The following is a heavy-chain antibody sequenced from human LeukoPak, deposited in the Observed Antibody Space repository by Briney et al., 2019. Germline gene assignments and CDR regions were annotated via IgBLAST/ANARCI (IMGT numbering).Heavy chain of an antibody. CDR2: IIPNTGGT. CDR3: ARDGRFLEWLTPLYYYMDV. Sequence: ASVKVSCKASGYTITDYYLHWVRQAPGQGLEWMGWIIPNTGGTNYAQKFQDWVTMSSDTSISTAYMELSSLRSDDTAVYYCARDGRFLEWLTPLYYYMDVWGKGTTVTVSS. J-gene: IGHJ6*03. CDR1: GYTITDYY. V-gene: IGHV1-2*04. D-gene: IGHD3-3*01.